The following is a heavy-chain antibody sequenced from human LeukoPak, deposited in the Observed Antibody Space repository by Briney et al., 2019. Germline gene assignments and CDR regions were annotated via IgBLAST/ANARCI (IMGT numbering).Heavy chain of an antibody. CDR3: AREACGGDCYPDNWFDP. CDR2: INPNSGGT. D-gene: IGHD2-21*02. CDR1: GYTFTSYG. Sequence: ASVKVSCKASGYTFTSYGISWVRQAPGQGLEWMGWINPNSGGTNYAQKFQGRVTMTRDTSISTAYMELSRLRSDDTAVYYCAREACGGDCYPDNWFDPWGQGTLVTVSS. V-gene: IGHV1-2*02. J-gene: IGHJ5*02.